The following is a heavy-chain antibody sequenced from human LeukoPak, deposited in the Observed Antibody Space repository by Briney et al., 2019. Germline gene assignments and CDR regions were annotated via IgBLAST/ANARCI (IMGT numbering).Heavy chain of an antibody. J-gene: IGHJ4*02. D-gene: IGHD2-2*02. Sequence: GGSLRLSCAASGFTFTSYAMSWVRQAPGKGLEWVSTISGSGGSTYYADSVKGRFTISRDNSKNTLYLQMNSLRAEDTAVHYCAKVHAIGPWYFDYWGQGTLVTVSS. CDR1: GFTFTSYA. CDR3: AKVHAIGPWYFDY. CDR2: ISGSGGST. V-gene: IGHV3-23*01.